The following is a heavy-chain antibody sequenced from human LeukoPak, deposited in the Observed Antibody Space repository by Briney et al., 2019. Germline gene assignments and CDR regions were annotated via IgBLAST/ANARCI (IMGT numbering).Heavy chain of an antibody. CDR3: ARDSSLRFLEWPIYYYYYYMDV. D-gene: IGHD3-3*01. V-gene: IGHV1-2*02. Sequence: GASVKVSCKASGYTFTGYYIHWVRQAPGQGPEWMGWINPDSGGTNYAQKFQGRVTMSRDTSISTAYMEVSSLRSEDTAVYYCARDSSLRFLEWPIYYYYYYMDVWGKGTTVTVSS. CDR2: INPDSGGT. CDR1: GYTFTGYY. J-gene: IGHJ6*03.